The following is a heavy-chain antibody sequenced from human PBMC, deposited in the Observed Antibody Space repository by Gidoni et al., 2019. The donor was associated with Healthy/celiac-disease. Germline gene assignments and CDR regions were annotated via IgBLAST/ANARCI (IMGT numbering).Heavy chain of an antibody. CDR3: ARHLPGITMVRGVIPTHYYGMDV. V-gene: IGHV4-39*01. Sequence: QLQLQESGPGLVKPSETLSLTCTVSGGSISSSSYYWGWIRQPPGKGLEWIGSIYYSGSTYYNPSLKSRVTISVDTSKNQFSLKLSSVTAADTAVYYCARHLPGITMVRGVIPTHYYGMDVWGQGTTVTVSS. CDR1: GGSISSSSYY. CDR2: IYYSGST. D-gene: IGHD3-10*01. J-gene: IGHJ6*02.